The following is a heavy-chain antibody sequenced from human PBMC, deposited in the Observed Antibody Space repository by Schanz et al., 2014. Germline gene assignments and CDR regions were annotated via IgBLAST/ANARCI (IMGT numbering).Heavy chain of an antibody. D-gene: IGHD4-17*01. Sequence: QVQLQESGPGLVKPSQTLSLTCTVSGGSVSSGGDYWSWTRPHPGKGLEWIGFISYSGNTYYNPALKSRVTISVDTSKNQFSLMLSSATAADAAVYCCARDRGHGDLPGDIWGQGTMVTVSS. CDR3: ARDRGHGDLPGDI. V-gene: IGHV4-31*03. J-gene: IGHJ3*02. CDR1: GGSVSSGGDY. CDR2: ISYSGNT.